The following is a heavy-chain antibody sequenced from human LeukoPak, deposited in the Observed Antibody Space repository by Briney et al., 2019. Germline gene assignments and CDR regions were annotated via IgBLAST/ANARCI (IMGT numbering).Heavy chain of an antibody. Sequence: GGSLRLSCEASGFSLSSHNMNWVRQAPGEGLEWVSYISSSSSTIYYADSVKGRFTISRDNAKNSLYLQMNSLRAEDTAVYYCARSREYYHSSAYSDAFDVWGQGTVVTVSS. CDR2: ISSSSSTI. CDR1: GFSLSSHN. D-gene: IGHD3-22*01. CDR3: ARSREYYHSSAYSDAFDV. V-gene: IGHV3-48*01. J-gene: IGHJ3*01.